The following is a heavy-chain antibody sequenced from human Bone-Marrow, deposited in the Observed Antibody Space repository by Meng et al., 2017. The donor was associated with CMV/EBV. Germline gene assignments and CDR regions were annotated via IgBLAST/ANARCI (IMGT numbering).Heavy chain of an antibody. D-gene: IGHD2-2*01. V-gene: IGHV3-48*03. J-gene: IGHJ6*02. Sequence: SCKASGFTFSSYGMHWVRQAPGKGLEWVSYISSSGSTIYYADSVKGRFTISRDNAKNSLYLQMNSLRAEDTAVYYCARAAGWCSSTSCYGDYYGMDVWGQGTTVTVSS. CDR1: GFTFSSYG. CDR2: ISSSGSTI. CDR3: ARAAGWCSSTSCYGDYYGMDV.